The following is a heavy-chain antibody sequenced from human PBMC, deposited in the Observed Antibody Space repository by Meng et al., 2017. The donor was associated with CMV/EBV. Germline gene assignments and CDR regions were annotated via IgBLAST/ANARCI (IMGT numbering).Heavy chain of an antibody. J-gene: IGHJ6*02. Sequence: GESLKISCAASGFTSSSYWMSWVRQAPGKGLEWVANIKQDGSEKYYVDSVKGRFTISRDNAKNSLYLQMNSLRAEDTAVYYCARSDCSSTSCYNYYYYGMDVWGQGTTVTVSS. CDR1: GFTSSSYW. CDR2: IKQDGSEK. V-gene: IGHV3-7*01. CDR3: ARSDCSSTSCYNYYYYGMDV. D-gene: IGHD2-2*02.